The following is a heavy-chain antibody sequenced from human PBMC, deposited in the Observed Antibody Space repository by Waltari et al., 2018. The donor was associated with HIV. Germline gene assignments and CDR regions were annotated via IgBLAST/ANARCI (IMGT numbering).Heavy chain of an antibody. D-gene: IGHD5-18*01. V-gene: IGHV4-30-4*01. CDR2: IFFSGIT. Sequence: QVQLQESGPGLVKPSQTLSLTCHVSGASITSANYYWGWIRQTPGKGLEWIGYIFFSGITEYNPSFKSRPCISSDTSRNQFSLTVTSVTAADTAIYFCARDRPGTGYLDPWGRGIMVTVSS. CDR3: ARDRPGTGYLDP. J-gene: IGHJ5*02. CDR1: GASITSANYY.